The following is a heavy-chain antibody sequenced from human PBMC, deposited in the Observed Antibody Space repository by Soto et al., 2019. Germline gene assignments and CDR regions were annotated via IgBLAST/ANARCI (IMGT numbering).Heavy chain of an antibody. CDR1: GGSISSSSYY. CDR3: ARQTLWFGENILPYYFDY. D-gene: IGHD3-10*01. V-gene: IGHV4-39*01. Sequence: SETLSLTCTVSGGSISSSSYYWGWIRQPPGKGLEWIGSIYYSGSTYYNPSLKSRVTISVDTSKNQFSLKLSSVTAADTAVYYCARQTLWFGENILPYYFDYWGQGTLVTVSS. J-gene: IGHJ4*02. CDR2: IYYSGST.